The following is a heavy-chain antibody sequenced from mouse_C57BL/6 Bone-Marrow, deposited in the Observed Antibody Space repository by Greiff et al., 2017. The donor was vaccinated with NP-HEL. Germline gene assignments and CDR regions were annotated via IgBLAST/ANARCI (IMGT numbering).Heavy chain of an antibody. CDR3: ARSNYYGSSYLFDY. CDR2: IDPSDSYT. J-gene: IGHJ2*01. V-gene: IGHV1-69*01. D-gene: IGHD1-1*01. Sequence: VQLQQPGAELVLPGASVKLSCKASGYTFPSYWMHWVKQRPGQGLEWIGEIDPSDSYTTYHQKFNGKSTLTVDKSSSTAYMQLSSLTSEDSAVYYCARSNYYGSSYLFDYWGQGTTRTVSS. CDR1: GYTFPSYW.